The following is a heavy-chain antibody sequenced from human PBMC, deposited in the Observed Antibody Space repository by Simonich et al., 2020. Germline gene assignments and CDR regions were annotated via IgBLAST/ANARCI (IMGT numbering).Heavy chain of an antibody. Sequence: QVQLVQSGAEVKKPGASVKVSCKASGYTFTSYDINWVRQDTGQGLEWMEWMNPNSGNTGYAQKFQGIVTITRNTSISTAYMELGILRSDDTAVYYCAGGRGGMSRGYVDYWGQGTLVTVSS. D-gene: IGHD2-15*01. CDR3: AGGRGGMSRGYVDY. CDR1: GYTFTSYD. J-gene: IGHJ4*02. V-gene: IGHV1-8*03. CDR2: MNPNSGNT.